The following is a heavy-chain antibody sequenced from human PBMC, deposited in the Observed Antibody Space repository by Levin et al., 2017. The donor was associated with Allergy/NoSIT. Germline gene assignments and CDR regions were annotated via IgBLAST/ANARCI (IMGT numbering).Heavy chain of an antibody. V-gene: IGHV4-39*01. CDR2: IYYSGTT. D-gene: IGHD2-2*01. J-gene: IGHJ4*02. CDR3: ARRAQYSSSWSFDY. Sequence: TLSLTCTVSGGSISSRSYGWGWIRQSPVKGLEWIGTIYYSGTTYYNPTLKSRVTISLDTSKNQFSLNLSSVTAADTAVYYCARRAQYSSSWSFDYWGQGTLVTVSS. CDR1: GGSISSRSYG.